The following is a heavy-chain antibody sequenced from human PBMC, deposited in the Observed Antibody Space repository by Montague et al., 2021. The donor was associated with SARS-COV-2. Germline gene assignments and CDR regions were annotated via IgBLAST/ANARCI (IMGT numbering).Heavy chain of an antibody. CDR3: ADFRRTQLLFGTLYDGMDV. V-gene: IGHV4-59*01. CDR2: ISYSGST. D-gene: IGHD2-2*01. J-gene: IGHJ6*02. Sequence: SETLSLTCTVSGGSISSYYWSWIWQPPGGGLQWIGYISYSGSTNYNPSLTSRVPISVDTSNTHFTLRLRSVTAADTAVYYCADFRRTQLLFGTLYDGMDVWGQGTTVTVSS. CDR1: GGSISSYY.